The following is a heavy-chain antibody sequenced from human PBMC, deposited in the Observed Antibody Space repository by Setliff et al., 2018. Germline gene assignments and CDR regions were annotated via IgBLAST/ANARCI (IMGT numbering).Heavy chain of an antibody. V-gene: IGHV4-61*02. Sequence: SETLSLTCTVSGGPITSGSFYWGWIRQPAGKKLEWIGRIHTSGSPDYNPSFKSRVTISRDTSTNQFSLKRGSVTAADTAVYYCARERYFDWFFEDWGHGTLVTVSS. CDR1: GGPITSGSFY. D-gene: IGHD3-9*01. J-gene: IGHJ4*01. CDR3: ARERYFDWFFED. CDR2: IHTSGSP.